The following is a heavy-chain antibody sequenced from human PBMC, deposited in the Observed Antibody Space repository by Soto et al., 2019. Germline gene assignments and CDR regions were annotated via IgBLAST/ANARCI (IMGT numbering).Heavy chain of an antibody. V-gene: IGHV1-69*01. CDR1: GGTFSSYA. D-gene: IGHD4-17*01. Sequence: QVQLVQSGAEVKKPGSSVKVSCMASGGTFSSYAISWVRQAPGQGLECMGGIIPIFGTANYAQKFQGRVTITADESTSTAYMELSSLRAEDTAVYYCASSEHDYGDYVDYWGQGTLVTVSS. CDR3: ASSEHDYGDYVDY. J-gene: IGHJ4*01. CDR2: IIPIFGTA.